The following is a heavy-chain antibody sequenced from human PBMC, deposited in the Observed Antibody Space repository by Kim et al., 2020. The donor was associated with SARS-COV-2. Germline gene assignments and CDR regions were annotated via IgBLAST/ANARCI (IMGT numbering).Heavy chain of an antibody. CDR2: ISSSSSTI. CDR3: ARDMAVPAAYAFYYYYYMDV. Sequence: GGSLRLSCAASGFTFSSYSMNWVRQAPGKGLEWVSYISSSSSTIYHADSVKGRFTISRDNAKNSLYLQMNSLRDEDTAVYYCARDMAVPAAYAFYYYYYMDVWGKGTTVTVSS. V-gene: IGHV3-48*02. D-gene: IGHD2-2*01. J-gene: IGHJ6*03. CDR1: GFTFSSYS.